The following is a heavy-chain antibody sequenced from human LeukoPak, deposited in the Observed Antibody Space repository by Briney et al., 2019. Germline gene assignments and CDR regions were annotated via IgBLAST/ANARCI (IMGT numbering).Heavy chain of an antibody. CDR2: ISSSSSYI. J-gene: IGHJ3*01. Sequence: TGGSLRLSCAASGFTFSSYSMNWVRQAPGKGLEWVSSISSSSSYIYYADSVKGRFTISRDNAKNSLYLQMNSLRAEDTAVYYCAKSIYYYDSSLMQAWGQGTMVTVSS. CDR1: GFTFSSYS. CDR3: AKSIYYYDSSLMQA. V-gene: IGHV3-21*01. D-gene: IGHD3-22*01.